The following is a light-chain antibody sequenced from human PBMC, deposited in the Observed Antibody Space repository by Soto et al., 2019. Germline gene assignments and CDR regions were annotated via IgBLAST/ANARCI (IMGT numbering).Light chain of an antibody. CDR3: QQLNSYTLT. Sequence: IQLTQSPSSLSASVVDRVTIPCRASQGISSYLAWYQQKPGKAPKLLIYSASTLQSGVPSRFSGSGSGTDFTLTISSLQTEDFATYYCQQLNSYTLTFGGGTKVEIK. J-gene: IGKJ4*02. V-gene: IGKV1-9*01. CDR2: SAS. CDR1: QGISSY.